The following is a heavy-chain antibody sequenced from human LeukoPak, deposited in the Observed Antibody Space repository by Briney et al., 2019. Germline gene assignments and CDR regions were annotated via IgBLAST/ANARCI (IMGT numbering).Heavy chain of an antibody. J-gene: IGHJ5*02. CDR1: GGSISSYY. CDR3: AREYCSSTSCYTGEWFDP. D-gene: IGHD2-2*02. V-gene: IGHV4-59*01. Sequence: PSETLSLTCTASGGSISSYYWSWIRQPPGKGLEWIGYIYYSGSTNYNPSLKSRVTISVDTSKNQFSLKLSSVTAADTAVYYCAREYCSSTSCYTGEWFDPWGQGTLVTVSS. CDR2: IYYSGST.